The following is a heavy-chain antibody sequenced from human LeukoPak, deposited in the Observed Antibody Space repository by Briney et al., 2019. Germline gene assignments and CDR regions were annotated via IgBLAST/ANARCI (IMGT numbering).Heavy chain of an antibody. CDR2: INHSGST. V-gene: IGHV4-34*01. Sequence: SETLSLTCAVYGGSFSGYYWSWIRQPPGKGLEWIGEINHSGSTNYNPSLKSRVTISVDTSKNQFSLKLSSVTAADTAVYYCARGCRYCSSTSCYRRYHYYYGMDVWGQGTTVTVTS. J-gene: IGHJ6*02. CDR3: ARGCRYCSSTSCYRRYHYYYGMDV. D-gene: IGHD2-2*02. CDR1: GGSFSGYY.